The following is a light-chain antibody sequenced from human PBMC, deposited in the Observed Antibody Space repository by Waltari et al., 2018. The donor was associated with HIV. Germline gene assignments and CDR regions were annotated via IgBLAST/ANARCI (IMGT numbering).Light chain of an antibody. CDR3: ASWDDRLNGWV. J-gene: IGLJ3*02. V-gene: IGLV1-36*01. CDR1: HSNTGTNA. CDR2: YNH. Sequence: QSVLTQPPSLSEAPRQRVTISCSGSHSNTGTNAVNWYQQLPGKAPKLLIYYNHLLPSGVSDRFSGSRSGTSASLAISGLQSEDEAHYYCASWDDRLNGWVFGGGTQLTVL.